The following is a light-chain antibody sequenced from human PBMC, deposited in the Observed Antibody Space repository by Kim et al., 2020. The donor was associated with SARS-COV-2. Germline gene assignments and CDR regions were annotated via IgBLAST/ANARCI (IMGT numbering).Light chain of an antibody. J-gene: IGLJ1*01. CDR3: QAWDSSSGF. V-gene: IGLV3-1*01. CDR1: KLGDKY. CDR2: QDT. Sequence: SVSPGQTASITCSGDKLGDKYAYWYQQKPGQSPLLVIYQDTKRPSGIPERFSGSNSGNTATLTISGTQAMDEADYYCQAWDSSSGFFGTGTKVTVL.